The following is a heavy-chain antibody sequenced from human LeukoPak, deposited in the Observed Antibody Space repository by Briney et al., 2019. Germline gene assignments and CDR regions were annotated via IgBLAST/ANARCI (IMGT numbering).Heavy chain of an antibody. D-gene: IGHD3-3*01. CDR2: IYYSGST. J-gene: IGHJ4*02. CDR3: ARTLRFLEWPFDY. V-gene: IGHV4-30-4*08. CDR1: GGSISSGDYY. Sequence: PSETLSLTCTVSGGSISSGDYYWSWIRQPPGKGLEWIGYIYYSGSTYYDPSLKSRVTISVDTSKNQFSLKLSFVTAADTAVYYCARTLRFLEWPFDYWGQGTLVTVSS.